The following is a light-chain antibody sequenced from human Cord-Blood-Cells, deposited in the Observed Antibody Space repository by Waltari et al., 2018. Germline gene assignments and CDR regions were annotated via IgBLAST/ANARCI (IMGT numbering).Light chain of an antibody. J-gene: IGKJ2*01. Sequence: IQMTPSPSTLAASVGDRVPITCRASQSISSWLDWYQQKPGKAPKLLIYAASSLESGVPSRFSGSGSGTEFTLTISSLQPDDFATYYCQQYNSYPYTFGQGTKLEIK. CDR2: AAS. CDR3: QQYNSYPYT. V-gene: IGKV1-5*01. CDR1: QSISSW.